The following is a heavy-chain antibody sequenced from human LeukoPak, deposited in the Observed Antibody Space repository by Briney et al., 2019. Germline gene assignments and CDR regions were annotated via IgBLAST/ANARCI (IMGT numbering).Heavy chain of an antibody. V-gene: IGHV4-59*01. J-gene: IGHJ6*02. CDR2: IYYSGST. Sequence: PSETLSLTCTVSGGSISSYYWSWIRQPPGKGLEWIGNIYYSGSTNYNPSLKSRVTISIDTSKNQFSLKLTSVTAADTAVYYCARDREMTTVYYYGMDVWGQGTTDTVSS. CDR3: ARDREMTTVYYYGMDV. CDR1: GGSISSYY. D-gene: IGHD4-17*01.